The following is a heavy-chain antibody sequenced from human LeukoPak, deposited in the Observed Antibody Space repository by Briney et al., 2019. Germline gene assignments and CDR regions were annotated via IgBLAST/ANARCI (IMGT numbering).Heavy chain of an antibody. V-gene: IGHV4-39*07. J-gene: IGHJ4*02. CDR3: ARDQSSGWYGGRPSYFDY. CDR2: IYYSGST. CDR1: GGSISSRSYY. Sequence: PSETLSLTCTVSGGSISSRSYYWGWIRQPPGKGLEWIGSIYYSGSTYYNPSLKSRVTISVDTSKNQFSLKLSSVTAADTAVYYCARDQSSGWYGGRPSYFDYWGQGTLVTVSS. D-gene: IGHD6-19*01.